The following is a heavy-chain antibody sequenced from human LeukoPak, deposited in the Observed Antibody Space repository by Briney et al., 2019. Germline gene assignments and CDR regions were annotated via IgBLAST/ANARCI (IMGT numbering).Heavy chain of an antibody. CDR1: GSTFSSYG. V-gene: IGHV3-30*02. CDR2: IRDDGSNK. CDR3: AREGYYDSSGHGDAFDI. Sequence: GGSLRLSCAASGSTFSSYGMHWVRQAPGKGLEWVAFIRDDGSNKFYADSVKGRFTISRDNSKNTLYLQMNSLRAEDTAVYYCAREGYYDSSGHGDAFDIWGQGTMVTVSS. D-gene: IGHD3-22*01. J-gene: IGHJ3*02.